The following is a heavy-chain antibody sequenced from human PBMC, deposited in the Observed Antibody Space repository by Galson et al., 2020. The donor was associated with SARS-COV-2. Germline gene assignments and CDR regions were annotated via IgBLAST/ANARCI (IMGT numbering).Heavy chain of an antibody. D-gene: IGHD4-17*01. J-gene: IGHJ6*02. CDR2: VSYSGST. Sequence: ETSETLSLTCSVSDAPMSSYYWSWIRQPPGKGLEWIGYVSYSGSTSYNPSLRSRITISVDLSKNQISLKLTSVTAADTAVYYCARDPAPLYGDNYYYGMDVWGRGTTVTVSS. CDR1: DAPMSSYY. V-gene: IGHV4-59*01. CDR3: ARDPAPLYGDNYYYGMDV.